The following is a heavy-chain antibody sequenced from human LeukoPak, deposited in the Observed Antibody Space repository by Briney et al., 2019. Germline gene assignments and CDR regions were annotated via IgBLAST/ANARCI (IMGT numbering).Heavy chain of an antibody. V-gene: IGHV3-48*02. CDR1: GFTFSSYS. J-gene: IGHJ4*02. Sequence: GESLRLSCAASGFTFSSYSMNWVRQAPGKGLEWVSYISSSSSTIYYADSVKGRFTISRDNAKNSLYLQMNSLRDEDTAVYYCAREGVLTTYFQGDYWGQGTLVTVSS. CDR2: ISSSSSTI. D-gene: IGHD4-17*01. CDR3: AREGVLTTYFQGDY.